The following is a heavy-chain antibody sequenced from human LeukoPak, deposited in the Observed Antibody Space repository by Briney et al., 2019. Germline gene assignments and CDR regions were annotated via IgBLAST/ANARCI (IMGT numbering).Heavy chain of an antibody. Sequence: GGSLRLSCAASGFTFSSYGMHWVRQAPGKGLEWVAFIRYDGSNKYYADSVKGRFTISRDNSKNTLYLQMNSLRAEDTAVYYCAKARYYYGSGSYPFDYWGQGTLVTVSS. D-gene: IGHD3-10*01. CDR2: IRYDGSNK. J-gene: IGHJ4*02. CDR1: GFTFSSYG. V-gene: IGHV3-30*02. CDR3: AKARYYYGSGSYPFDY.